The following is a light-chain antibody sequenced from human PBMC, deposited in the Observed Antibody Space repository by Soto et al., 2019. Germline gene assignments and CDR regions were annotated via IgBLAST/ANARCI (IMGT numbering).Light chain of an antibody. CDR3: LHRNNWAWT. Sequence: EIVLTQSPGTLSLSPGERATLSCRASQSVSSNYLAWYQQKPGQAPRLLIYDTSSRATGIPARFSGSGSGTDFTLTISSLEPEDFAVYYCLHRNNWAWTFGQGTKVDIK. CDR1: QSVSSNY. V-gene: IGKV3D-20*02. CDR2: DTS. J-gene: IGKJ1*01.